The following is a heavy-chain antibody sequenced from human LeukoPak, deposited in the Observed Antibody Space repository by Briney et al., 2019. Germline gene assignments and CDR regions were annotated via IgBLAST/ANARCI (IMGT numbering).Heavy chain of an antibody. V-gene: IGHV4-30-4*01. Sequence: SQTLSLTCTVSGGSISSGDYYWSWIRQPPGKGLEWIGYISYSRSTYYNPSLKSRITISMDTSNNQFSLRLSSVTAADTAVYYCARDSRLYGSGSYYSFDYWGQGTLVTVSS. CDR3: ARDSRLYGSGSYYSFDY. D-gene: IGHD3-10*01. CDR1: GGSISSGDYY. J-gene: IGHJ4*02. CDR2: ISYSRST.